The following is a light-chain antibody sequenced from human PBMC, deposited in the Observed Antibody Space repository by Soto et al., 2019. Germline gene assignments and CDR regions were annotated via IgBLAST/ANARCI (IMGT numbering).Light chain of an antibody. CDR3: AAWDDSLNGVWV. J-gene: IGLJ3*02. CDR2: NDN. V-gene: IGLV1-44*01. Sequence: QSVLTQLPSASGTPGQRVTISCSGTSSNVGRNSVHWYQQLPSTAPKLLISNDNRRPSGVPDRFSASKSGTSASLAISGLQSEDEADYYCAAWDDSLNGVWVFGGGTKLTVL. CDR1: SSNVGRNS.